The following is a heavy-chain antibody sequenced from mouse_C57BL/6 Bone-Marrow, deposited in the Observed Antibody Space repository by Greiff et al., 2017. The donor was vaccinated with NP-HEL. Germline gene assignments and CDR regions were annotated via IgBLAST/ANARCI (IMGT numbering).Heavy chain of an antibody. J-gene: IGHJ2*01. Sequence: VQLQQSGPELVKPGASVKISCKASGYSFTDYNMNWVKQSNGKSLEWIGVINPNYGTTSYNQKFKGKATLTVDQSSSAAYMQLNSLTSEDSAVYYCARGCDGSFPYYFDYWGQGTTLTVSS. D-gene: IGHD1-1*01. CDR1: GYSFTDYN. V-gene: IGHV1-39*01. CDR2: INPNYGTT. CDR3: ARGCDGSFPYYFDY.